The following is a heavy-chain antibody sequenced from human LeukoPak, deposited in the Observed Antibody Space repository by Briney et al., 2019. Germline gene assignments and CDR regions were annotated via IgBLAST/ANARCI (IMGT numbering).Heavy chain of an antibody. J-gene: IGHJ4*02. CDR3: ARFDCSSTSCDKDY. CDR1: GGTFSSYA. CDR2: IIPIFGTA. V-gene: IGHV1-69*13. D-gene: IGHD2-2*01. Sequence: SVKVSCKASGGTFSSYAISWVRQAPGQGLEWMGGIIPIFGTANYAQKFQGRVTITADESMSTAYMELSSLRSEDTAVYYCARFDCSSTSCDKDYWGQGTLVTVSS.